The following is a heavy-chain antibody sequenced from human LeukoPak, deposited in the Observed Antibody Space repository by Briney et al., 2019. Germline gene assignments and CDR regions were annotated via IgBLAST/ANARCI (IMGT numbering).Heavy chain of an antibody. V-gene: IGHV3-48*01. D-gene: IGHD2-2*01. Sequence: ETLSLTCTVSGGSISSYYWSWVRQAPGKGLEWVSYISSSSSTIYYADSVKGRLTISRDNAKNSLYLQMNSLRAEDTAVYYCARDRAVVGYCSSTSCYVLDYWGQGTLVTVSS. CDR1: GGSISSYY. CDR2: ISSSSSTI. CDR3: ARDRAVVGYCSSTSCYVLDY. J-gene: IGHJ4*02.